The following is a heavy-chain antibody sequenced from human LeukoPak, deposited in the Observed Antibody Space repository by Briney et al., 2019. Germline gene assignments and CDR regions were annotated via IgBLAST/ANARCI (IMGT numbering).Heavy chain of an antibody. CDR3: ARVGHILGAKLDY. D-gene: IGHD1-26*01. CDR2: VSYDGTDK. V-gene: IGHV3-30*04. J-gene: IGHJ4*02. CDR1: GFTFGIYA. Sequence: GGSLRLSCAASGFTFGIYAIHWVRQAPGKGLEWVAGVSYDGTDKYYADSVKGRFSISRDNSKNTLFLQMNSLKPEDTAVFYCARVGHILGAKLDYWGQGTLVTVSS.